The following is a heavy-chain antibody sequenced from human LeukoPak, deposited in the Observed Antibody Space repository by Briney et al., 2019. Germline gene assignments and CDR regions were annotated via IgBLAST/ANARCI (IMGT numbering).Heavy chain of an antibody. CDR2: IRYDGSNK. CDR3: ARDPRGNSRGYHYFDY. V-gene: IGHV3-30*02. CDR1: GFTFSSYG. D-gene: IGHD5-18*01. J-gene: IGHJ4*02. Sequence: GGSLRLSCAASGFTFSSYGMHWVRQAPGKGLEWVAFIRYDGSNKYYADSVKGRFTISRDNSKNTLYLQMNSLRGEDTAVYYCARDPRGNSRGYHYFDYWGQGTLVTVSS.